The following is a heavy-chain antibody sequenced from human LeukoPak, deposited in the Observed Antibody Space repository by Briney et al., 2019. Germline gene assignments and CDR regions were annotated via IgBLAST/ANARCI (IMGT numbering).Heavy chain of an antibody. Sequence: GGSLRLSCATSGFTFSTFWMHWVRQAPGRGLVWVSRINHDGSSTNYADSVKGRFTISRDNAKNTLHLQMNSLRAEDTAVYYCVRDWGYDSSGYWQKYFDSWGQGTLVTVSS. V-gene: IGHV3-74*01. CDR3: VRDWGYDSSGYWQKYFDS. D-gene: IGHD3-22*01. CDR2: INHDGSST. CDR1: GFTFSTFW. J-gene: IGHJ4*02.